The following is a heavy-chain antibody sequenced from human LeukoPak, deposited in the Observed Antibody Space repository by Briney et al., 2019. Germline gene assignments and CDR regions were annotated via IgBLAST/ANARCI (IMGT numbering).Heavy chain of an antibody. D-gene: IGHD6-19*01. CDR2: ISHTGGT. J-gene: IGHJ3*02. CDR3: TRRAGTDSNGAFDI. CDR1: GGSVDSSDSY. V-gene: IGHV4-30-2*01. Sequence: SETLSLTCTVSGGSVDSSDSYWTWIRQPPGKGLEWIGYISHTGGTYYNSSLLSRVTISLDKSKNQFFLTLGSVTAADTAVYYCTRRAGTDSNGAFDIWGQGTMVTVSS.